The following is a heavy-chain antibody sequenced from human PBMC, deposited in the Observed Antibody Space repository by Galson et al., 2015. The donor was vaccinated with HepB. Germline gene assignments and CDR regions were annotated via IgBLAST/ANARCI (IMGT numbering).Heavy chain of an antibody. CDR2: MNPSSGNT. Sequence: SVKVSCKASGYSFTTYDINWVRQASGQGLEWMGWMNPSSGNTGYAQKFRGRVTMTRNISISTAYMEQSSLRSEDTAIYYCARLTVAPTLKGFYYGSDDWGRGTTVTVSS. CDR1: GYSFTTYD. J-gene: IGHJ6*02. V-gene: IGHV1-8*01. D-gene: IGHD7-27*01. CDR3: ARLTVAPTLKGFYYGSDD.